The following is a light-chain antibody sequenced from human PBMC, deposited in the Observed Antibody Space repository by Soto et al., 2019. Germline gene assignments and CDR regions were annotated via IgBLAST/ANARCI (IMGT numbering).Light chain of an antibody. Sequence: ALTQPASVSGSPGQSIAISCTGTSSDVGRNNHVSWYQQHPGKAPKLMIYEVTQRPSGVSDRFSGSKSGNTASLTISGLQAEDEADYYCCSYAGSGTFYVFGTGTKVTVL. CDR3: CSYAGSGTFYV. CDR2: EVT. J-gene: IGLJ1*01. CDR1: SSDVGRNNH. V-gene: IGLV2-23*02.